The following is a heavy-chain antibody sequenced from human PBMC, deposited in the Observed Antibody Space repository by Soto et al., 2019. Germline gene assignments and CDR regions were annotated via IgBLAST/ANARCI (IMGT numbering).Heavy chain of an antibody. CDR2: VSHDGRNT. V-gene: IGHV3-30*18. D-gene: IGHD6-19*01. CDR3: AKGGRQWLVTSDFNY. CDR1: GFTFSDYA. J-gene: IGHJ4*02. Sequence: VQLVESGGGVVQPGRSLRLSCAASGFTFSDYAMHWVRQAPGKGLEWVAVVSHDGRNTHYADSVKGRFTISRDSSKNTVXLXXTXLRAEDTAVXXXAKGGRQWLVTSDFNYWGQGALVTV.